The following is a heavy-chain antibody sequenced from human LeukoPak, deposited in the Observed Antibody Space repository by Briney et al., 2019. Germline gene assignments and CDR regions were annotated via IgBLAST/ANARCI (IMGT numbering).Heavy chain of an antibody. V-gene: IGHV1-2*02. CDR3: ARQDNYDFWSGYLDY. J-gene: IGHJ4*02. CDR2: INPNSGGT. Sequence: EASVKVSCKASGYTFTGYYMHWVRQAPGQGLEWMGWINPNSGGTNYAQKFQGRVTISVDTSKNQFSLKLSSVTAADTAVYYCARQDNYDFWSGYLDYWGQGTLVTVSS. CDR1: GYTFTGYY. D-gene: IGHD3-3*01.